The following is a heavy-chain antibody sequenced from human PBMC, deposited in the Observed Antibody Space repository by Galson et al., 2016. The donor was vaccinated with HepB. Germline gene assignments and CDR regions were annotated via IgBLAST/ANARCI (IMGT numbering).Heavy chain of an antibody. Sequence: SLRLSCAASGFTFSSYGMSWVRQAPGKGLEGVSGITGSGGSTYYADSVKGRFTISRDNSKNMLYLQMNSLRAEDTAVYYCAKDQAQNMAVALRWFDPWGQGTLVTVSS. J-gene: IGHJ5*02. CDR1: GFTFSSYG. CDR2: ITGSGGST. D-gene: IGHD6-19*01. CDR3: AKDQAQNMAVALRWFDP. V-gene: IGHV3-23*01.